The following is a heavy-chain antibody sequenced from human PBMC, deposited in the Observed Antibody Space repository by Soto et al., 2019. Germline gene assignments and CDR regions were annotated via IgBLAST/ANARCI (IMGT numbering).Heavy chain of an antibody. D-gene: IGHD6-13*01. CDR1: GYTFTSYG. CDR3: VRRHVSATGIDWFDP. CDR2: INAANGDT. J-gene: IGHJ5*02. V-gene: IGHV1-3*01. Sequence: GASVKVSCNACGYTFTSYGIHRVRQAPGQRLEWMGWINAANGDTKYSPKFQGRVTITRDTSASTAYMELSSLRSEDTAVYYCVRRHVSATGIDWFDPWGQGTLVTVSS.